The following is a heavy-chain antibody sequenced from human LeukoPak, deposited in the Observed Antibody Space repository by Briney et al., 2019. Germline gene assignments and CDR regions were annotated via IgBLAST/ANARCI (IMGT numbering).Heavy chain of an antibody. CDR2: IWHDGSKQ. V-gene: IGHV3-33*01. CDR3: ARRTVPGRPGF. CDR1: GFTFSNYG. Sequence: PGGSLRLSCAASGFTFSNYGLHWVRQAPDKGLEWVALIWHDGSKQYYADSVKGRFSISRDNSKNTVSLQMNSLRAEDTAVYYCARRTVPGRPGFWGRGTLVTVSS. J-gene: IGHJ4*02. D-gene: IGHD6-6*01.